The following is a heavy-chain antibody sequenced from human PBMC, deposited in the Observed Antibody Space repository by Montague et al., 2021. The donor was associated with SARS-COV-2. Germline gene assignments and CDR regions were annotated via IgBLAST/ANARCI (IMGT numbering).Heavy chain of an antibody. CDR2: INQSGRT. D-gene: IGHD3-10*01. Sequence: SETLSLTCAVSGGSFSGYYWSWIRQPPAKGLEWIGEINQSGRTNNNPSLKSRVLISVDTSKNQFSLKLSSVAAADTAVYYCARRGRSVWGVTVSDELDYWGQGTLVIVSS. CDR3: ARRGRSVWGVTVSDELDY. J-gene: IGHJ4*02. CDR1: GGSFSGYY. V-gene: IGHV4-34*01.